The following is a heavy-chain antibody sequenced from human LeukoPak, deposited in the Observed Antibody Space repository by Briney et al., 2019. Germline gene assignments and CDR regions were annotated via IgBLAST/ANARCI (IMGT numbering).Heavy chain of an antibody. CDR1: GFTFSAYG. V-gene: IGHV3-21*01. J-gene: IGHJ5*02. CDR2: ISSSSTYI. D-gene: IGHD4-23*01. Sequence: PGGSLRLSCAASGFTFSAYGFIWVRQAPGKGLEWVASISSSSTYIYYADSLRGRFTISRDNAKNSLYLQMNSLRAEDTAVYCCARDVPGGDSGGSWGQGTLVTVSS. CDR3: ARDVPGGDSGGS.